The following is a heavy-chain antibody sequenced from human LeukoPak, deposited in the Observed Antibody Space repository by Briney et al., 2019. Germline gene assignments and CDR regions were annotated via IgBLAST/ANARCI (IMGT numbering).Heavy chain of an antibody. CDR1: GFTFSSFA. CDR3: AKAFREFGSSSSYSSFDT. J-gene: IGHJ3*02. V-gene: IGHV3-23*01. Sequence: PGGSLRLSCAASGFTFSSFALNWVRQAPGKGLEWVSGVSYTRVATYYADSVKGRFTISRDDSQNILYLQMNGLRAEDTAVYFCAKAFREFGSSSSYSSFDTWGQGTMVTVSS. D-gene: IGHD5-18*01. CDR2: VSYTRVAT.